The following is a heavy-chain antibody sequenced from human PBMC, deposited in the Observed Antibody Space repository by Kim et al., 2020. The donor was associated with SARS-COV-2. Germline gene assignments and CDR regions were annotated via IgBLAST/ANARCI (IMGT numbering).Heavy chain of an antibody. J-gene: IGHJ4*02. CDR3: ARLAVRYFDWLSLQIGFDY. CDR2: IYYSGST. CDR1: GGSISSSSYY. D-gene: IGHD3-9*01. V-gene: IGHV4-39*01. Sequence: SETLSLTCTVSGGSISSSSYYWGWIRQPPGKGLEWIGSIYYSGSTYYNPSLKSRVTISVDTSKNQFSLKLSSVTAADTAVYYCARLAVRYFDWLSLQIGFDYWGQGTLVTVSS.